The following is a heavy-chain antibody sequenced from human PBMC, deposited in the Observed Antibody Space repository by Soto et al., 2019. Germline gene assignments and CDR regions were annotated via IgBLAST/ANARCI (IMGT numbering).Heavy chain of an antibody. CDR2: IYPGDSDT. V-gene: IGHV5-51*01. D-gene: IGHD2-8*01. J-gene: IGHJ5*02. Sequence: GKGLERMGIIYPGDSDTMYSPSFQGQVIISADLSSTTTYLQWSSLKASDTAIYYCARQHGVDPANGGTEPWGQGTPVTVSS. CDR3: ARQHGVDPANGGTEP.